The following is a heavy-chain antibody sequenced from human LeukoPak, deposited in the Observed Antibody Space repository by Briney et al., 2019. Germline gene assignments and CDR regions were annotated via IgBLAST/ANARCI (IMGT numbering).Heavy chain of an antibody. CDR3: AKKIAVAVYYFDH. Sequence: PSRTLSLTCAVSGGSISSSNWWSWVRPPPGKGLEWIGEIHHSGSSNYNPSLKSRITISVDKSKNQFSLKLSSVTAVDTAVYYCAKKIAVAVYYFDHWGQGTLVTVSS. D-gene: IGHD6-19*01. CDR1: GGSISSSNW. J-gene: IGHJ4*02. V-gene: IGHV4-4*02. CDR2: IHHSGSS.